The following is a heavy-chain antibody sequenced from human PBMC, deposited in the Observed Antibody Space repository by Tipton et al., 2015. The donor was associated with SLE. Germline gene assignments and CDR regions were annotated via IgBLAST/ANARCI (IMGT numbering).Heavy chain of an antibody. J-gene: IGHJ4*02. V-gene: IGHV4-34*01. CDR3: ARRSTRYSTTSFDY. Sequence: TLSLTCAVYGGSFSVHYWSWSWIRQPPGKGLEWIGEINHAGGAKYNPSLESRVTISVDTSKSQFSLRLTSVSAADTAVYFCARRSTRYSTTSFDYWGQGTLVTVSS. CDR2: INHAGGA. CDR1: GGSFSVHY. D-gene: IGHD2-2*01.